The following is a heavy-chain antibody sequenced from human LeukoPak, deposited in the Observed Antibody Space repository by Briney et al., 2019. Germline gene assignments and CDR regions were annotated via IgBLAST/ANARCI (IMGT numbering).Heavy chain of an antibody. V-gene: IGHV1-24*01. D-gene: IGHD6-13*01. Sequence: ASVKVSCKVSGYTLTELSMHWVRQAPGKGLEWMGGFDPEDGETIYAQKFQGRVTMTEDTSTDTAYMELNSLRSDDTAVYYCARSGSSSWLPYYYYDMDVWGQGTTVTVSS. CDR3: ARSGSSSWLPYYYYDMDV. J-gene: IGHJ6*02. CDR1: GYTLTELS. CDR2: FDPEDGET.